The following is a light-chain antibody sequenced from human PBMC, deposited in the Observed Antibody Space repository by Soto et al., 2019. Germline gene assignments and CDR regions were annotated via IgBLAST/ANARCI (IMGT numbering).Light chain of an antibody. CDR2: SAS. Sequence: DIQMTQSPPSLSASVGDRATITCRASQGIGNSLAWYQQKPGTVPKLLIYSASTLQTGVPARFSGSGSGTDFTLTISSLQPEDVAAYYCQKYNTVPAIFGQGTRLEIK. J-gene: IGKJ5*01. V-gene: IGKV1-27*01. CDR1: QGIGNS. CDR3: QKYNTVPAI.